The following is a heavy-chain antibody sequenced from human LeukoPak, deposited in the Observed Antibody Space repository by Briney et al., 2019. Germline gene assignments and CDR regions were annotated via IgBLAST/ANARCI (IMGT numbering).Heavy chain of an antibody. CDR1: GGSISSSSYY. Sequence: SETLSLTCTVSGGSISSSSYYWGWIRQPPGKGLERIGSIYYSGSTYYNPSLKSRVTISVDTSKNQFSLKLSSVTAADTAVYYCARLDSSGYFKMDVWGQGTTVTVSS. V-gene: IGHV4-39*01. J-gene: IGHJ6*02. D-gene: IGHD3-22*01. CDR3: ARLDSSGYFKMDV. CDR2: IYYSGST.